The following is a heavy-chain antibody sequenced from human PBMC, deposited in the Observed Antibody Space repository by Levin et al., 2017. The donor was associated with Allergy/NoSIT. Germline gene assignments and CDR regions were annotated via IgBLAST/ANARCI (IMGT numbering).Heavy chain of an antibody. D-gene: IGHD5-24*01. CDR1: GYTFTSYY. V-gene: IGHV1-46*01. CDR2: INPSGGST. Sequence: PGESLKISCKASGYTFTSYYMHWVRQAPGQGLEWMGIINPSGGSTSYAQKFQGRVTMTRDTSTSTVYMELSSLRSEDTAVYYCAAGVGDGYKVGDAFDIWGQGTMVTVSS. CDR3: AAGVGDGYKVGDAFDI. J-gene: IGHJ3*02.